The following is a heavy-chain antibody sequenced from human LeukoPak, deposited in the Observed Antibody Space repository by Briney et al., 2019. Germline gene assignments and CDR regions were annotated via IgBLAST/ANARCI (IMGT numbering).Heavy chain of an antibody. J-gene: IGHJ5*02. CDR2: ISSNSSYI. CDR3: ARDRDDNWFDP. V-gene: IGHV3-21*01. CDR1: GFTFSSYS. D-gene: IGHD3-10*01. Sequence: GGSLRLSCAASGFTFSSYSMNWVRQAPGKGLEWVSSISSNSSYIYYADSVKGRFTISRDNAKNSLYLQMNSLRAEDTAVYYCARDRDDNWFDPWGQGTLVTVSS.